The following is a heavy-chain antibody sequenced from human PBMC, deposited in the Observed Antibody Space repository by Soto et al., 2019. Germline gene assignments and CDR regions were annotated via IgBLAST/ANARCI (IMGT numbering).Heavy chain of an antibody. J-gene: IGHJ6*02. CDR1: GFTFSSYA. CDR2: ISGSGGST. D-gene: IGHD6-6*01. Sequence: GGSLRLSCAASGFTFSSYAMRWVRQAPGKGLEWVSAISGSGGSTYYADSVKGPFTISRDNSKNTLYLQMNSLRAEDTAVYYCVKRRHLVLDGMDVCSQRSTDLVSS. CDR3: VKRRHLVLDGMDV. V-gene: IGHV3-23*01.